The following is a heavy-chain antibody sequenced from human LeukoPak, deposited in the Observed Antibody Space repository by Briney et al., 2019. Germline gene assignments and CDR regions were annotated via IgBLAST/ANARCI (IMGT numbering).Heavy chain of an antibody. CDR1: GFTFSSYA. Sequence: GGSLRLSCAASGFTFSSYAMSWVRQAPGKGLEWVSAISGSGGSTYYADSVKGRFTISRDNSKNTLYLQMNSLRAEDTAVYYCAKLISRSGTTALFDYWGQGTLVTVSS. V-gene: IGHV3-23*01. CDR3: AKLISRSGTTALFDY. D-gene: IGHD1-7*01. J-gene: IGHJ4*02. CDR2: ISGSGGST.